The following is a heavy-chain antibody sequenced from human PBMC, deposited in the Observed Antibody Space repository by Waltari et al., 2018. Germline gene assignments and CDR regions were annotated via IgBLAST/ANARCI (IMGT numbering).Heavy chain of an antibody. CDR1: GYTFTSYA. D-gene: IGHD2-21*01. J-gene: IGHJ5*02. CDR3: ARGGSPYLAYCGGDCYSGGWFDP. V-gene: IGHV1-3*03. CDR2: INAGNGNT. Sequence: QVQLVQSGAEVKKPGASVKVSCKASGYTFTSYAMHWVRQAPGHRPAWMGWINAGNGNTKYSQEFQGRVTITRDTSASTAYMELSSLRSEDMAVYYCARGGSPYLAYCGGDCYSGGWFDPWGQGTLVTVSS.